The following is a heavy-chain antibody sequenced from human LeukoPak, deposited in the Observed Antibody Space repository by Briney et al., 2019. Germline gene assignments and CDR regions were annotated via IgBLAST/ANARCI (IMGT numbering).Heavy chain of an antibody. CDR3: ARRGRMTAKSWFDP. CDR1: GYTFTSYD. D-gene: IGHD2-21*02. CDR2: MNPNSGNT. Sequence: ASVKVSCKASGYTFTSYDINWVRQATGQGLEWMGWMNPNSGNTGYAQKFQGRVTMTRNTSISTAYMELSSLRSEDTAVYYCARRGRMTAKSWFDPWGQGTLVTVSS. V-gene: IGHV1-8*01. J-gene: IGHJ5*02.